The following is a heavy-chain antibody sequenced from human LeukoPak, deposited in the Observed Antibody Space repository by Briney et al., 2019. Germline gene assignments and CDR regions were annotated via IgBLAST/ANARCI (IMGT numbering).Heavy chain of an antibody. J-gene: IGHJ6*03. CDR3: ARVPGGYGEYYMDV. CDR1: GFTFSSYS. Sequence: PGGSLRLSCAASGFTFSSYSMNWVRQAPGKGLEWVSSISSSSSYIYYADSVKGRFTISRDNAKNSLYLQMNSLRAEDTAVYYCARVPGGYGEYYMDVWGKGTTVTISS. D-gene: IGHD5-12*01. CDR2: ISSSSSYI. V-gene: IGHV3-21*01.